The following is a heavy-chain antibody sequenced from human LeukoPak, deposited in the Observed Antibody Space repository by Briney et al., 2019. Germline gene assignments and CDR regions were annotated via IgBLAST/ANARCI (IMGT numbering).Heavy chain of an antibody. D-gene: IGHD6-25*01. V-gene: IGHV4-4*02. Sequence: SETLSLTCGVSGGSVSSTNWWTRIRQPPGKGLGWIGEVHLDGRTNFNPSLKSRLTMSVDLSENHVSLKLTSVTAADTAVYYCAREGGFYRPLDYSGQGTLVTVSS. CDR3: AREGGFYRPLDY. J-gene: IGHJ4*02. CDR2: VHLDGRT. CDR1: GGSVSSTNW.